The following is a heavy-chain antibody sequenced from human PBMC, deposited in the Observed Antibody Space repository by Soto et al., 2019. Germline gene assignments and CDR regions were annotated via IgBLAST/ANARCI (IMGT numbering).Heavy chain of an antibody. D-gene: IGHD3-10*01. Sequence: QVQLVESGGGLVKPGGSLRVSCAASGFTFSDYYMSWIRQAPGKGLEWVSYISSSSSYTNYADSVKGRFTISRDNAKNSLYLQMNSLRAEDTAVYYCARDAGLLWFGELREFDYWGQGTLVTVSS. CDR2: ISSSSSYT. V-gene: IGHV3-11*05. J-gene: IGHJ4*02. CDR3: ARDAGLLWFGELREFDY. CDR1: GFTFSDYY.